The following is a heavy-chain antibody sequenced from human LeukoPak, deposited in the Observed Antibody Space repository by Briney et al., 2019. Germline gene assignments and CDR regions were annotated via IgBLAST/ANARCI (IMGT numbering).Heavy chain of an antibody. V-gene: IGHV4-34*01. CDR1: GGSFSGYY. Sequence: SETLSLTCAVYGGSFSGYYWSWIRQPPGKGLEWIGEINHSGSTNYNPSLKSRVTISVDTSKNQFSLRVTSMTAADTAVYYCASRDDSGPYWGQGTLVTVSS. CDR3: ASRDDSGPY. CDR2: INHSGST. J-gene: IGHJ4*02. D-gene: IGHD4-17*01.